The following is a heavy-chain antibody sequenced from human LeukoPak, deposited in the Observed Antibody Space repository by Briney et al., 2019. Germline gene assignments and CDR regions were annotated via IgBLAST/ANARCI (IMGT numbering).Heavy chain of an antibody. CDR2: IHPSGSP. J-gene: IGHJ4*02. D-gene: IGHD3-22*01. CDR3: ASGEDYYKCVNY. CDR1: AGSFSGYF. Sequence: SETLSLTCGVYAGSFSGYFWTWIRQSPGKGLEWIGEIHPSGSPSYNPSLKSRVTISADTSKNQFSLKMTSVTAADTAVYYCASGEDYYKCVNYWGQGTLVTVSS. V-gene: IGHV4-34*01.